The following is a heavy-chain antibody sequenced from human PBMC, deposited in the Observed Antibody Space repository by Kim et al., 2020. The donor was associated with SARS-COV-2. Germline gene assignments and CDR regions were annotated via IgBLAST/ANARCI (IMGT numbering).Heavy chain of an antibody. CDR2: GRSM. V-gene: IGHV3-11*01. Sequence: GRSMRYADYVSGRFSISRDNDKKSLSLQLSSLTPEDTAVYYCVREPANWGQGTLVTVSS. CDR3: VREPAN. J-gene: IGHJ4*02.